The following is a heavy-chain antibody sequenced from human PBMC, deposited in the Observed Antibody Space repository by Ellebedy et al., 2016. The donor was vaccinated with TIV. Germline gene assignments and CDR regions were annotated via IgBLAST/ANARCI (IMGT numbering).Heavy chain of an antibody. CDR3: ASSSQALFGYFDL. CDR1: GGSFSGYY. J-gene: IGHJ2*01. V-gene: IGHV4-34*01. Sequence: MPSETLSLTCAVYGGSFSGYYWSWIRQPPGKGLEWIGEINHSGSTNYNPSLKSRVTISVDTSKNQFSLKLSSVTAADTAVYYCASSSQALFGYFDLWGRGTLVTVSS. D-gene: IGHD3-3*01. CDR2: INHSGST.